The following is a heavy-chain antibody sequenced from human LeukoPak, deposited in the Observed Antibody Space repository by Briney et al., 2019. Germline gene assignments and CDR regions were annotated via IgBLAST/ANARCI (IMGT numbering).Heavy chain of an antibody. CDR2: INSGGSST. CDR1: GFTFSSYW. J-gene: IGHJ4*02. Sequence: GGSLRLSCAASGFTFSSYWMHLVRQAPGKGLGWGSRINSGGSSTSYADSVKGRFTISRDNAKNTLYLQMNSLRAEDTAVYYCASIEYYYDSSGYYYPDDYWGQGTLVTVSS. CDR3: ASIEYYYDSSGYYYPDDY. V-gene: IGHV3-74*01. D-gene: IGHD3-22*01.